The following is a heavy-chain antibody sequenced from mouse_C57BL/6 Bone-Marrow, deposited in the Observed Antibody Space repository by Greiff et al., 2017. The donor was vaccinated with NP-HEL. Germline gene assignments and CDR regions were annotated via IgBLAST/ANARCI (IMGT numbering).Heavy chain of an antibody. CDR2: ILPGSGST. J-gene: IGHJ1*03. V-gene: IGHV1-9*01. CDR3: ARGDDYDDCDIDV. D-gene: IGHD2-4*01. CDR1: GYTFTGYW. Sequence: QVQLQQSGAELMKPGASVKLSCKATGYTFTGYWIEWVKQRPGPGLEWIGEILPGSGSTTYNEKFKGKATFTADTSSNTAYMQLSSLTTEDSAIDFSARGDDYDDCDIDVWGTGTTVTVSS.